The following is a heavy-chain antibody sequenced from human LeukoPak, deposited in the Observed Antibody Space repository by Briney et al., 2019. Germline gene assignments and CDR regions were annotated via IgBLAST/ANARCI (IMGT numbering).Heavy chain of an antibody. V-gene: IGHV4-4*07. CDR2: IYTSGST. J-gene: IGHJ6*03. Sequence: SETLSLTCTVSGGSISSYYWSWIRQPAGKGLEWIGRIYTSGSTNYNPSLKSRVTMSVDTSKNQFSLKLSSVTAADTAVYYCARDRSGFLEWSTPEGYYMDVWGKGTTVTASS. D-gene: IGHD3-3*01. CDR1: GGSISSYY. CDR3: ARDRSGFLEWSTPEGYYMDV.